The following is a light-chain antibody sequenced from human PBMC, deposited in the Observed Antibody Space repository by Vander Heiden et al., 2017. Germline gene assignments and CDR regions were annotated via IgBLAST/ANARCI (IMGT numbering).Light chain of an antibody. Sequence: QSVLPQPPSASATPGQSVTISCSGSSSNIGSNTVNWSQQLPGTAPKRSIYSNNQRPSGVPDRCSGSKSGTSASLAISGLQSEDEADYDCAAWDDSLNGWVFGGGTKLTVL. CDR1: SSNIGSNT. CDR2: SNN. V-gene: IGLV1-44*01. CDR3: AAWDDSLNGWV. J-gene: IGLJ3*02.